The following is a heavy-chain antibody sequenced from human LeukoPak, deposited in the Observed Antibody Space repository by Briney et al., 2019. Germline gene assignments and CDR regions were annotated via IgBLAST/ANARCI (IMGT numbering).Heavy chain of an antibody. V-gene: IGHV3-11*01. Sequence: GGSLRLSCAASGFTFSSYGMSWIRQAPGKGLEWVSYISSSGSTIYYADSVKGRFTISRDNAKNSLYVQMSSLRAEDTALYYCAKESGAQGDFDYWGQGTLVTVSS. CDR2: ISSSGSTI. J-gene: IGHJ4*02. CDR1: GFTFSSYG. D-gene: IGHD3-10*01. CDR3: AKESGAQGDFDY.